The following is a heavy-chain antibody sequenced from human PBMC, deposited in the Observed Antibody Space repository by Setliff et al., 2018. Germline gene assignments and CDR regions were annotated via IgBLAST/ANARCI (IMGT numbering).Heavy chain of an antibody. D-gene: IGHD3-22*01. CDR2: ISTSSSSI. V-gene: IGHV3-21*05. J-gene: IGHJ6*03. Sequence: GGSLRLSCVASGFTFSSHGMTWVRLAPGKGLEWISYISTSSSSIYYADSVKGRFTLSRDNAKNSLYLQMNSLKTEDTAVYYCTRQASPHPDSSGYYYDLRFYYYMDVWGKGTTVTVSS. CDR3: TRQASPHPDSSGYYYDLRFYYYMDV. CDR1: GFTFSSHG.